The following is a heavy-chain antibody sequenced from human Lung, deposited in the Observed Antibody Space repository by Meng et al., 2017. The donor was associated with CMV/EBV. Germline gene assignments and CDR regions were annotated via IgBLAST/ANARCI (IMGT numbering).Heavy chain of an antibody. V-gene: IGHV4-39*01. CDR2: VVYSGTT. J-gene: IGHJ4*02. Sequence: LQRQESGPVLVKPSGTLSLTCTVSGGSISSSYYWAWIRQPPGEGLEWIGSVVYSGTTYYTSSLKSRVSISVDTSKNQFSLKLSSVTAADTAVYYCARHHHSPTFDYWGQGTLVTVSS. D-gene: IGHD1-14*01. CDR1: GGSISSSYY. CDR3: ARHHHSPTFDY.